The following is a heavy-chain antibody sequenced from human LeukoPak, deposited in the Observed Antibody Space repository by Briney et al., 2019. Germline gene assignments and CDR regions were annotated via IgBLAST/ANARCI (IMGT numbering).Heavy chain of an antibody. J-gene: IGHJ5*02. V-gene: IGHV4-30-2*01. CDR1: GGSISSGGYS. CDR3: ARAWREVVPAPSSAHNWFDP. Sequence: PSETLSLTCAVSGGSISSGGYSWSWIRQPPGKGLEWIGYIYHSGSTYYNPSLKSRVTISVDRSKNQFSLKLSSVTAADTAVYYCARAWREVVPAPSSAHNWFDPWGQGTLVTVSS. D-gene: IGHD2-2*01. CDR2: IYHSGST.